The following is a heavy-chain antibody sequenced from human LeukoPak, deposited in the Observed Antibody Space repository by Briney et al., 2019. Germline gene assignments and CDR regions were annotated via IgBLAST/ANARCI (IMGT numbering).Heavy chain of an antibody. J-gene: IGHJ4*02. CDR2: ISYLGST. V-gene: IGHV4-59*12. D-gene: IGHD6-13*01. Sequence: SETLSLTCNVSGGSISNYFWSWIRQPPGRGLEWIGYISYLGSTNYNPSLKGRVTFSVDTSKNQISLKLSSVTAADTAVYYCASEIKQQLVPTVFDYWGQGTLVTVSS. CDR3: ASEIKQQLVPTVFDY. CDR1: GGSISNYF.